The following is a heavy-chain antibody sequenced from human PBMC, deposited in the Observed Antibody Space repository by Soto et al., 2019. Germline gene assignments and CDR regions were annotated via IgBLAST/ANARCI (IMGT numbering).Heavy chain of an antibody. CDR1: GFTFSSYG. V-gene: IGHV3-33*01. CDR3: ARDQYCSSTSCYTAARGTYAFDI. CDR2: IWYDGSNK. D-gene: IGHD2-2*02. Sequence: QVQLVESGGGVVQPGRSLRLSCAASGFTFSSYGMHWVRQAPGKGLEWVAVIWYDGSNKYYADSVKGRFTISRDNSKNTLYLRMNSLRAEDTAVYYCARDQYCSSTSCYTAARGTYAFDIWGQGTMVTVSS. J-gene: IGHJ3*02.